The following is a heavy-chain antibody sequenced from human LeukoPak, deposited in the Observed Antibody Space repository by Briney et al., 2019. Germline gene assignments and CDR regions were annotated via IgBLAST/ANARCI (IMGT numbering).Heavy chain of an antibody. CDR1: GFTFSSYG. D-gene: IGHD6-19*01. CDR2: ISYDGSNK. V-gene: IGHV3-30*18. Sequence: GGSLRLSCEATGFTFSSYGMHWVRQAPGKGLEWVAVISYDGSNKYYADSVKGRFTISRDNSENTLYLQMNSLRAEDTAVYYCAKAERIGDSGWIFDYWGQGTLVTVSS. CDR3: AKAERIGDSGWIFDY. J-gene: IGHJ4*02.